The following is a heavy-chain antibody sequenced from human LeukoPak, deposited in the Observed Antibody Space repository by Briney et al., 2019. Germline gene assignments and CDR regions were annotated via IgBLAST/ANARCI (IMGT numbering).Heavy chain of an antibody. D-gene: IGHD6-13*01. CDR2: IYYSGST. V-gene: IGHV4-59*01. CDR3: ARVATAGTYYFDY. CDR1: GGSISSYY. J-gene: IGHJ4*02. Sequence: NASETLSLTCTVSGGSISSYYWSWIRQPPGKGLEWIGYIYYSGSTNYNPSLKSRVTISVDTSKNQFSLKLSSVTAADTAVYYCARVATAGTYYFDYWGQGTLVTVSS.